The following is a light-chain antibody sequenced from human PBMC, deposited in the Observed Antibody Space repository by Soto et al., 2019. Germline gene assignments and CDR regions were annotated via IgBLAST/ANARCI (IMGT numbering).Light chain of an antibody. V-gene: IGKV1-39*01. J-gene: IGKJ1*01. CDR2: AAS. CDR1: QSISSY. Sequence: DIQMTQSPSSLTASVGDRVTITCRASQSISSYLNWYQQKPGKAPKLLIYAASSLQSGVPSRFSGSGSGTDFTLTIISLQPEDFATYYCQQSYSTRWTFGQGTKV. CDR3: QQSYSTRWT.